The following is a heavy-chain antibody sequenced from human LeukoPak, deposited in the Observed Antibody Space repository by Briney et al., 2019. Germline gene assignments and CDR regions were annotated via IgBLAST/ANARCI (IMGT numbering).Heavy chain of an antibody. Sequence: ASVKVSCKASGYTFTGYYMHWVRQAPGQGLEWMGWINPNSGGTNYAQKFQGRVTMTRDTSISTAYMELSRLRSDDTAVYYCARGEERYYDSSGYYRNAFDIWGQGTMVTVSS. CDR1: GYTFTGYY. CDR2: INPNSGGT. J-gene: IGHJ3*02. CDR3: ARGEERYYDSSGYYRNAFDI. V-gene: IGHV1-2*02. D-gene: IGHD3-22*01.